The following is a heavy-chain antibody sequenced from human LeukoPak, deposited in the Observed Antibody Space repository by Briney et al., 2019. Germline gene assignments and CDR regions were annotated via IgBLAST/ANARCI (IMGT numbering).Heavy chain of an antibody. J-gene: IGHJ4*02. CDR2: ISSSSSYI. V-gene: IGHV3-21*04. CDR1: GFTFSSYS. D-gene: IGHD3-16*01. CDR3: ARASWVSSTDAVR. Sequence: GGSLRLSCAASGFTFSSYSMNWVRQAPGKGLEWVSSISSSSSYIYYADSVKGRFTISRDNAKNSLYLQMNSLRAEDTAIYYCARASWVSSTDAVRWGQGTLVTVSS.